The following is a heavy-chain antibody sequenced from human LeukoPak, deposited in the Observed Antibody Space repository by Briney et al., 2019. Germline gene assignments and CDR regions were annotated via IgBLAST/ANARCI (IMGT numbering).Heavy chain of an antibody. Sequence: ASVKVSCKASGYTFTGYYMHWVRQAPGQGLEWMGWINPNSGGTNYAQKFQGRVTMTRDTSISTAYMELSRLRSDDTAVYYCARDYLSSSGWYDYWGQGTLVTVPS. CDR3: ARDYLSSSGWYDY. CDR2: INPNSGGT. CDR1: GYTFTGYY. J-gene: IGHJ4*02. D-gene: IGHD6-19*01. V-gene: IGHV1-2*02.